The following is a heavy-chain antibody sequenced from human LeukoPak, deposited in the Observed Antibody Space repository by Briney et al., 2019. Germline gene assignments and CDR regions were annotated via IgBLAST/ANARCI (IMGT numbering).Heavy chain of an antibody. D-gene: IGHD4-23*01. J-gene: IGHJ4*02. CDR2: ISGSAITT. V-gene: IGHV3-23*01. CDR1: EFTFTTRA. CDR3: AKGVMTMVVTYFDY. Sequence: GGSLRLSCAASEFTFTTRAMTWVRQAPGKGLEWVSSISGSAITTHYADSVKGRFTISRDNSKNTLFLQMNNLRAEDTAVYYCAKGVMTMVVTYFDYWGRGTLVTVSS.